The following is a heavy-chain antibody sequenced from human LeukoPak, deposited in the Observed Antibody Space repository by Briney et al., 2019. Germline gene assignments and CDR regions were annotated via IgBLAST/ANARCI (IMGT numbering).Heavy chain of an antibody. Sequence: SETLSLTCTVSGGSISSYYWSWIRQPAGKGLEWIVRIYTSGSTDYNPSLKSRVTMSVDTSKNQFSLKLSSVTAADTAVYYCVRGRYDSSGYFALDIWGQGTMVTVSS. J-gene: IGHJ3*02. CDR1: GGSISSYY. V-gene: IGHV4-4*07. D-gene: IGHD3-22*01. CDR3: VRGRYDSSGYFALDI. CDR2: IYTSGST.